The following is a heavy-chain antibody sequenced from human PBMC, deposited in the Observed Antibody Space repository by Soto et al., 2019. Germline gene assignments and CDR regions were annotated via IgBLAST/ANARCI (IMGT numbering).Heavy chain of an antibody. Sequence: VQLVESGGGVVQPGRSLRLSCAASGFTFASYAMHWVRQAPGKGLEWVAVMSSDGRYKYYADSVKGRFAISRDNSRNTLSLQMHSLRAEDTAVYYCARDPPSIQLWSRYFFDYWGQGTLVTVSS. J-gene: IGHJ4*02. CDR3: ARDPPSIQLWSRYFFDY. D-gene: IGHD5-18*01. CDR1: GFTFASYA. V-gene: IGHV3-30*09. CDR2: MSSDGRYK.